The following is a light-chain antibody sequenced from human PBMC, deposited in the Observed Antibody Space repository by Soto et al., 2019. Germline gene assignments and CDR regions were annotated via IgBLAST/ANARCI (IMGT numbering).Light chain of an antibody. CDR3: QQYGRSPPVT. V-gene: IGKV3-20*01. CDR1: QSVSSTY. Sequence: EIVLTQSPGTLSLSPGERATLSCRASQSVSSTYLAWYQQRPGQAPRLLIYGASGRATGIPDRFSGSGSGTDFTLPISRLEPEDFAGYYCQQYGRSPPVTFGQGTRLEIK. J-gene: IGKJ5*01. CDR2: GAS.